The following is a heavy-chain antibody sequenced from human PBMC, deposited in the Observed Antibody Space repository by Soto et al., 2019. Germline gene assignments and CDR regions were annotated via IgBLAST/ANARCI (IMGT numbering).Heavy chain of an antibody. D-gene: IGHD6-19*01. V-gene: IGHV4-31*03. J-gene: IGHJ4*02. CDR1: GGSISSGGYW. CDR3: AREVSSGWSPFDY. Sequence: SETLCLTCTVSGGSISSGGYWWSWIRQNPGKGLEWIVDIYHSGSASYNPSLKSRVTISVDTSKNQFSLRLTSVTAADTGVYYCAREVSSGWSPFDYWGQGTLVTAPQ. CDR2: IYHSGSA.